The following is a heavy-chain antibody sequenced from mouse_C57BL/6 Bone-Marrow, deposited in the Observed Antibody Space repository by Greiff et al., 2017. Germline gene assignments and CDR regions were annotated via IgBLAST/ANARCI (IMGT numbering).Heavy chain of an antibody. D-gene: IGHD1-1*01. J-gene: IGHJ1*03. CDR3: ARSVTTVVADWYFDV. CDR1: GYTFTSYW. CDR2: IDPNSGGT. Sequence: VQRVESGAELVKPGASVKLSCKASGYTFTSYWMHWVKQRPGRGLEWIGRIDPNSGGTKYNEKFKSKATLTVDKPSSTAYMQLSSLTSEDSAVYYCARSVTTVVADWYFDVWGTGTTVTVSS. V-gene: IGHV1-72*01.